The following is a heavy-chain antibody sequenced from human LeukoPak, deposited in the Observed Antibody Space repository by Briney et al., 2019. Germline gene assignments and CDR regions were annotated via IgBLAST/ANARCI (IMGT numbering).Heavy chain of an antibody. CDR3: AFGEFGVFWFDP. D-gene: IGHD3-10*01. Sequence: SVKVSCKASGGTFSSYAISWVRQAPGQGLEWMGRIIPIFGTANYAQKFQGRVTITTNESTSTAYMELSSLRTEDTAVYYCAFGEFGVFWFDPWGQGTLVTVSS. J-gene: IGHJ5*02. CDR2: IIPIFGTA. V-gene: IGHV1-69*05. CDR1: GGTFSSYA.